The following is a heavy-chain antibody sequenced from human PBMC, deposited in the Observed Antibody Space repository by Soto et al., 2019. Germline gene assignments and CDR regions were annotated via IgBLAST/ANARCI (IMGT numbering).Heavy chain of an antibody. V-gene: IGHV1-18*01. Sequence: QVQLVQSGAEVKKPGTSVKVSCTASGYTFSSHGISWVRQAPGQGLQWIGWVSGDNGNTNYAQSLQGRVTMTTDTSTNTGYMEMRSLRSDDTAVYYCARELGYGRSGTCQREWFDPGGQGPLVIVSS. CDR2: VSGDNGNT. D-gene: IGHD3-22*01. CDR3: ARELGYGRSGTCQREWFDP. CDR1: GYTFSSHG. J-gene: IGHJ5*02.